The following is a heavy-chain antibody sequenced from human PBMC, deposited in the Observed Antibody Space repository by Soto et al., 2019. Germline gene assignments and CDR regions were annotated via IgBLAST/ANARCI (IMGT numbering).Heavy chain of an antibody. J-gene: IGHJ4*02. Sequence: EVQLVESGGGLIQPGGSLRLSCAASGFSFNTYAMNWVRQAPGKGLEWISYISSSSSRIYYADSVKGRFTLSRDNAKNSLYLQMNSLRAEDTAVYYCASDPGIAAAGMDYWGQGTLATVSS. D-gene: IGHD6-25*01. CDR3: ASDPGIAAAGMDY. V-gene: IGHV3-48*04. CDR1: GFSFNTYA. CDR2: ISSSSSRI.